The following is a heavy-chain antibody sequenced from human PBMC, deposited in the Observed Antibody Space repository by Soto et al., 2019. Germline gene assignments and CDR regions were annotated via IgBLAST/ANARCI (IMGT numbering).Heavy chain of an antibody. D-gene: IGHD3-10*01. Sequence: EEQLVESGGGLMKPGGSLRLSCAASGFIFSKAWMNWVRQAPGEGLEWVGRIKSKTDGETVNYAAPVEGRFTISRDDSKSTLSLHMNSLKMEDTAVYYCTADSRQIFGGVWFDYWGQGALVTVSS. V-gene: IGHV3-15*07. CDR3: TADSRQIFGGVWFDY. CDR1: GFIFSKAW. CDR2: IKSKTDGETV. J-gene: IGHJ4*02.